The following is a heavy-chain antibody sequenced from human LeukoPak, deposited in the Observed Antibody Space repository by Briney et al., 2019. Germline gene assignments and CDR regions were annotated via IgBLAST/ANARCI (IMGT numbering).Heavy chain of an antibody. J-gene: IGHJ4*02. CDR3: ARDLGYSSGWYAYDY. Sequence: PSETLSLTCTVSGGSISSYYWSWIRQPPGKGLEWIGYIYYSGSTNYNPSLKSRVTISVDTSKNQFSLKLSSVTAADTAVYYCARDLGYSSGWYAYDYWGQGTLVTVSS. D-gene: IGHD6-19*01. CDR1: GGSISSYY. V-gene: IGHV4-59*12. CDR2: IYYSGST.